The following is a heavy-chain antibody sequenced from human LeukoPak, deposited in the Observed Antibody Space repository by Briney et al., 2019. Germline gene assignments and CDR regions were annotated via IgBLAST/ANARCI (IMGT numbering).Heavy chain of an antibody. D-gene: IGHD5-12*01. CDR2: IRSSGTTI. CDR3: ANLGGGYDPGDY. Sequence: GGSLRLSCAASGFIFRDYYMSWIRQAPGKGLEWISYIRSSGTTIFYADSVKGRFTISRDNAKNSLYLQMNSLRAEDTAVYYCANLGGGYDPGDYWGQGTLVIVSS. V-gene: IGHV3-11*04. J-gene: IGHJ4*02. CDR1: GFIFRDYY.